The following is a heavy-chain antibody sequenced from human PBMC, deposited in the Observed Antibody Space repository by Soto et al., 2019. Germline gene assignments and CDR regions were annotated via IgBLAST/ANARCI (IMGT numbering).Heavy chain of an antibody. V-gene: IGHV3-21*01. D-gene: IGHD2-21*01. Sequence: XGALYVSFLASVFTCSDYNMNWLRPTPGKGLEWVSSIASRSNYIYYADSLKGRFTVSRDNARNSLYLQVDNLRAEDTAVYYCARNRRIAVEMDVWGQGTTVTVSS. CDR3: ARNRRIAVEMDV. J-gene: IGHJ6*02. CDR2: IASRSNYI. CDR1: VFTCSDYN.